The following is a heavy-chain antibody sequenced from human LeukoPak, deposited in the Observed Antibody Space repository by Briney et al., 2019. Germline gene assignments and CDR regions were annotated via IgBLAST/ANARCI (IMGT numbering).Heavy chain of an antibody. CDR2: ISYDGSNK. CDR1: GFTFSSYG. D-gene: IGHD2-8*01. CDR3: AKVAKLTNYYYYGMDV. J-gene: IGHJ6*02. Sequence: GGSLRLSCAASGFTFSSYGRHWVRQAPGKGLEWVAVISYDGSNKYYADSVKGRFTISRDNSKNTLYLQMNSLRTEDTAVYYCAKVAKLTNYYYYGMDVWGQGTTVTVSS. V-gene: IGHV3-30*18.